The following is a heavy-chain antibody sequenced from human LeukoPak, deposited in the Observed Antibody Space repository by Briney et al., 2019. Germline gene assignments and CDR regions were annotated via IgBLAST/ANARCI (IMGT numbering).Heavy chain of an antibody. V-gene: IGHV7-4-1*02. Sequence: ASVKVSCKASGYTFTSYALNWVRQAPGQGLGWMGWINTNTRNPTYAQGFTGRFVFSLDTSVSTAYLQISSLKAEDTAVYYCARFADSSGSYSGGIDYWGQGTLVTVSS. CDR3: ARFADSSGSYSGGIDY. J-gene: IGHJ4*02. CDR2: INTNTRNP. CDR1: GYTFTSYA. D-gene: IGHD3-22*01.